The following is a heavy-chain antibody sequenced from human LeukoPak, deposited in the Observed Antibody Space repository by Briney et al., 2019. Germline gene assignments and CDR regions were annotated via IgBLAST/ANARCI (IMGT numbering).Heavy chain of an antibody. CDR2: ISPTFGTP. D-gene: IGHD4-23*01. V-gene: IGHV1-69*05. Sequence: SVKVSCKASGVTFSSYAISWVRQAPGQGLEGMGGISPTFGTPNYAKKFQGRVTITTDESTSTAYMELSSLRSEDTAVYYCARVMTTVVTGAFDIWGQGTMVTVSS. CDR1: GVTFSSYA. CDR3: ARVMTTVVTGAFDI. J-gene: IGHJ3*02.